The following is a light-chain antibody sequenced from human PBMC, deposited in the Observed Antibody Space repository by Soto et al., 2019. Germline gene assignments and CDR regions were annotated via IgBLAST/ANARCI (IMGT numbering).Light chain of an antibody. CDR2: DVS. J-gene: IGLJ1*01. V-gene: IGLV2-14*03. Sequence: QSAPTQPASVSGSPGQSITISCTGTSSDVGGYNSVSWYQHHPGKAPKLMIYDVSNRPSGVSNRFSGSKSGNTASLTISGLQPEDEADYYCCSYTTSNTRQIVFGTGTKVTVL. CDR3: CSYTTSNTRQIV. CDR1: SSDVGGYNS.